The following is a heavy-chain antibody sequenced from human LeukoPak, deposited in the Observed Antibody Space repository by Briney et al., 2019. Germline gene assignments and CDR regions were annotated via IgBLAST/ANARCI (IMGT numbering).Heavy chain of an antibody. V-gene: IGHV3-48*03. J-gene: IGHJ5*02. Sequence: GGSLRLSCVASGFTFSSYEMNWIRQAPGKGLEWLSYISSSGSTIYYADSVKGRFTISRDNAKNSLYLQMNSLRAEDTAVYYCARTDYYGSGSYKFDPWGQGTLVTVSS. CDR1: GFTFSSYE. CDR3: ARTDYYGSGSYKFDP. D-gene: IGHD3-10*01. CDR2: ISSSGSTI.